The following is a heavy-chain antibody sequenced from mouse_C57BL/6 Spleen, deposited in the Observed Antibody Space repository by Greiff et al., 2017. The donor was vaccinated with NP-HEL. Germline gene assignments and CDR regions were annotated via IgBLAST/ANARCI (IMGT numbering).Heavy chain of an antibody. CDR3: ARSPGYFDV. CDR2: IDPSDSYT. J-gene: IGHJ1*03. CDR1: GYTFTSYW. Sequence: QVQLKQPGAELVKPGASVKLSCKASGYTFTSYWMQWVKQRPGQGLEWIGEIDPSDSYTNYNQKFKGKATLTVDTSSSTAYMQLSSLTSEDSAVYYCARSPGYFDVWGTGTTVTVSS. V-gene: IGHV1-50*01.